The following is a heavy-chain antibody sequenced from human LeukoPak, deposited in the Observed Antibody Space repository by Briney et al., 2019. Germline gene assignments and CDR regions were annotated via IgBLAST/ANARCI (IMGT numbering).Heavy chain of an antibody. V-gene: IGHV4-38-2*01. J-gene: IGHJ2*01. CDR1: GYSISSGYY. Sequence: SETLSLTCAVSGYSISSGYYWGWIRQPPGKGLEWIGGIYHCGSTYFNPYLKSQDTISVDTSKNQFSRKLSSVTAADTAVYYCARHSGELWPDWYFDLWGRGTLVTVSS. CDR3: ARHSGELWPDWYFDL. D-gene: IGHD3-16*01. CDR2: IYHCGST.